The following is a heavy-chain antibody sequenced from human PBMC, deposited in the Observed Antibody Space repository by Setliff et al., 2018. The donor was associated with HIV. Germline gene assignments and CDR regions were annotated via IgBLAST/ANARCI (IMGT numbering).Heavy chain of an antibody. V-gene: IGHV1-8*01. CDR2: MNPNSGNT. CDR1: GYTFTSYD. Sequence: VSCKASGYTFTSYDINWVRQATGQGLEWMGWMNPNSGNTGYAQKFQGRVTMTRNTSISTAYMELSSLRSEDTAVYYCARVQTYYNFWSGYCYYMDVWGKGTAVTVSS. D-gene: IGHD3-3*01. J-gene: IGHJ6*03. CDR3: ARVQTYYNFWSGYCYYMDV.